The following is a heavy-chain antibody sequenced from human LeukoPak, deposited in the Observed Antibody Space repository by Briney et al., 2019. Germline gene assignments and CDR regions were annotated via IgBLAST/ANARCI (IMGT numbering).Heavy chain of an antibody. V-gene: IGHV1-2*02. CDR3: ARGADGVSSNSRGWFDP. CDR1: GYIFTAYY. Sequence: ASVKVSCKASGYIFTAYYMYWVRQAPGQGLEWMGWINPNTGGTNYAQKFQGRVTMTRDTSISTVYMELIRLRSDDTAVYSCARGADGVSSNSRGWFDPWGQGTLVTVSS. CDR2: INPNTGGT. D-gene: IGHD2-15*01. J-gene: IGHJ5*02.